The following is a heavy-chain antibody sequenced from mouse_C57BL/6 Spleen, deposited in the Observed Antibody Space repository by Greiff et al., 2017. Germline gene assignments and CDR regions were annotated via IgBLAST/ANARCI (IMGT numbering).Heavy chain of an antibody. CDR1: GFTFSSYT. CDR2: ISGGGGNT. CDR3: ARHFELGRDWYFDV. V-gene: IGHV5-9*01. Sequence: EVQLVESGGGLVKPGGSLKLSCAASGFTFSSYTMSWVRQTPEKRLEWVATISGGGGNTYYPDSVKGRFTISRDNAKNTLYLQMSSLRSEDTALYYCARHFELGRDWYFDVWGTGTTVTVSS. D-gene: IGHD4-1*01. J-gene: IGHJ1*03.